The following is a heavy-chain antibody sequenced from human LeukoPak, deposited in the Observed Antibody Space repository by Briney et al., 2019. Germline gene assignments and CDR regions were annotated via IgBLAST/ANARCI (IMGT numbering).Heavy chain of an antibody. CDR1: GYTFTSYY. CDR3: ARATLSDYYFNY. Sequence: VASVTVSCKASGYTFTSYYMHWVRQSPGQGLEWMGIINPSGGSTSYAQKFQGRVTMTRDTSTNTVYMELSSLRSEDTAVYFCARATLSDYYFNYWGQGTLVTVSS. CDR2: INPSGGST. J-gene: IGHJ4*02. V-gene: IGHV1-46*01.